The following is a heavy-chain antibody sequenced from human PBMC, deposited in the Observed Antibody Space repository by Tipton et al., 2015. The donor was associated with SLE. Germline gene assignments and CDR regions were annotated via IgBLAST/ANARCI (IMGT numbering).Heavy chain of an antibody. Sequence: SLRLSCVASGFSIDNYWMHWVRQVPGKGLVWVSHISPDGTSTNYADSVKGRFTISRDSAKNTLYLRMNSLGVDDSGVYYCSAWFNYWGRGTTVTVSS. CDR3: SAWFNY. D-gene: IGHD3-9*01. J-gene: IGHJ4*02. V-gene: IGHV3-74*01. CDR2: ISPDGTST. CDR1: GFSIDNYW.